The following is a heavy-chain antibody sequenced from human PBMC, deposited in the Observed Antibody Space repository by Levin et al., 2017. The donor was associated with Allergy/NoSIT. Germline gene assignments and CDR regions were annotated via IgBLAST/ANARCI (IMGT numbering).Heavy chain of an antibody. D-gene: IGHD2-21*01. Sequence: GGSLRLSCAASGFTFNTYAMTWVRQSPGKGLEWVSHISVSGALTDYADSVRGRFTISRDNSRNTLYLDVNNLRAEDTAVYYCAKNIALPYRGRKSAIRENCYNGGRDVWGHGTTVTVSS. CDR3: AKNIALPYRGRKSAIRENCYNGGRDV. CDR1: GFTFNTYA. J-gene: IGHJ6*02. CDR2: ISVSGALT. V-gene: IGHV3-23*01.